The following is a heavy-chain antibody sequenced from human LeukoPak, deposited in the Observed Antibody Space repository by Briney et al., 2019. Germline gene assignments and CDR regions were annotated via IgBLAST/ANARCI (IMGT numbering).Heavy chain of an antibody. Sequence: ASVKVSCKPSGYTFTGYYMHWLRQAPGQGLQWLGWVNPNNGGTNYAQKFQGRVTTTWDTSINTAYMELNRLTSDDTAVYFCARLGRQDTAMAWGQGTLVTVSS. CDR1: GYTFTGYY. V-gene: IGHV1-2*02. J-gene: IGHJ5*02. CDR2: VNPNNGGT. CDR3: ARLGRQDTAMA. D-gene: IGHD5-18*01.